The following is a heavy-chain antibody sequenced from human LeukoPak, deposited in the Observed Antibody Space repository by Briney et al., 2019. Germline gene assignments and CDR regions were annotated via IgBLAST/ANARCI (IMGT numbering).Heavy chain of an antibody. V-gene: IGHV3-23*01. D-gene: IGHD3-16*01. CDR2: ISGSAGTT. CDR1: GFTFSSYA. CDR3: ATIHRGVSPRLEY. Sequence: GGSLRLSCAASGFTFSSYAMTWVRQAPGKGLEWVSVISGSAGTTYYADSVKGRFTISRDNSKNTLYLQMNSLRAEDTAVYFCATIHRGVSPRLEYWGQGTLLTVSS. J-gene: IGHJ4*02.